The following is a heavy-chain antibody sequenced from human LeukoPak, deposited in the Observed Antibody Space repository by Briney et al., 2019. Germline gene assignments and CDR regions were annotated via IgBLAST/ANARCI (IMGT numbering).Heavy chain of an antibody. CDR3: AGDSLRYCSSTSCLHLDY. J-gene: IGHJ4*02. D-gene: IGHD2-2*01. CDR1: GFTFSSYS. V-gene: IGHV3-48*04. CDR2: ISSSSSTI. Sequence: SGGSLRLSCAASGFTFSSYSMNWVRQAPGKGLEWVSYISSSSSTIYYADSVKGRFTISRDNAKNSLYLQMNSLRAEDTAVYYCAGDSLRYCSSTSCLHLDYWGQGTLVTVSS.